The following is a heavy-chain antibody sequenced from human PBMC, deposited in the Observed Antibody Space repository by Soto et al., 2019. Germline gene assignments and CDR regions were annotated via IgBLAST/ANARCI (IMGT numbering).Heavy chain of an antibody. CDR2: ISNSGST. CDR1: GGSVTSDEDY. V-gene: IGHV4-30-4*01. Sequence: PSETLSLTCTVSGGSVTSDEDYWTWIRQSPGKVLDWIGYISNSGSTGYNPSLKTRLSMSVDRSKNQFTLRLTSVTAADTAVYFCATESGSTYGYFDHWGQGTQVTVSS. D-gene: IGHD5-18*01. CDR3: ATESGSTYGYFDH. J-gene: IGHJ4*02.